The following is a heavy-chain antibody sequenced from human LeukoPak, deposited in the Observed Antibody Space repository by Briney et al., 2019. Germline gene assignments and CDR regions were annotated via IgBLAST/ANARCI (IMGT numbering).Heavy chain of an antibody. V-gene: IGHV3-73*01. CDR1: GFTFSGSA. CDR3: TRGYCTGGICFNFDY. D-gene: IGHD2-8*02. Sequence: PGGSLRLSCAASGFTFSGSAMHWVRQASGKGLEWVGRIRSKAHNYATAYAASVKGRFTISRDDSENTASLQMNSLKIEDTAVYYCTRGYCTGGICFNFDYWGQGILVTVSS. CDR2: IRSKAHNYAT. J-gene: IGHJ4*02.